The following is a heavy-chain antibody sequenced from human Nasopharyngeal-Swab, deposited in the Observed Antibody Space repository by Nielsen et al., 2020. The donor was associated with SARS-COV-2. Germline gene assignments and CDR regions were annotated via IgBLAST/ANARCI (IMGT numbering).Heavy chain of an antibody. CDR3: ASTPVDIAATYV. V-gene: IGHV3-66*01. J-gene: IGHJ3*01. D-gene: IGHD5-12*01. CDR1: GFTVSSNY. CDR2: IYSGGST. Sequence: GESLKISCAASGFTVSSNYMSWVRQAPGKGLEWVSVIYSGGSTYYADSVKGRFTISRDNSKNTLYLQMNSLRAEDTAVYYCASTPVDIAATYVWGQGTMVTVSS.